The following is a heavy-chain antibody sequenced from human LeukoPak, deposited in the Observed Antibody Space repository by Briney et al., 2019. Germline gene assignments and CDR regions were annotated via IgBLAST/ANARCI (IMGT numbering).Heavy chain of an antibody. V-gene: IGHV1-2*02. D-gene: IGHD3-22*01. CDR3: ATVYYDSSGEGNWFDP. J-gene: IGHJ5*02. Sequence: ASVKVSCKASGYTFTGYYMHWVRQAPGQGLEWMGWINPNSGGTNYAQKFQGRVTMTEDTSTDTAYMGLSSLRSEDTAVYYCATVYYDSSGEGNWFDPWGQGTLVTVSS. CDR2: INPNSGGT. CDR1: GYTFTGYY.